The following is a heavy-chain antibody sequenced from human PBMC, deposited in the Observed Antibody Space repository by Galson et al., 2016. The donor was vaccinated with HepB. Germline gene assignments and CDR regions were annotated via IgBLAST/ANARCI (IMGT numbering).Heavy chain of an antibody. Sequence: SLRLSCAASGITFSNYGMHWVRQAPGKGLEWVSVITSGGSTYYAASVKGRFTISRDNSKNTLYVQMNNLGAEDTAVYYCARGRGVDVWGQGTTVTVSS. CDR1: GITFSNYG. CDR3: ARGRGVDV. CDR2: ITSGGST. J-gene: IGHJ6*02. V-gene: IGHV3-NL1*01.